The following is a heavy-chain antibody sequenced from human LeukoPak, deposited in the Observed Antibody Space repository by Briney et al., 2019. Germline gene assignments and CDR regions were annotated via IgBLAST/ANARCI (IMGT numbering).Heavy chain of an antibody. CDR1: GGSISSNNW. V-gene: IGHV4-4*02. CDR2: IYHSGRP. CDR3: ARVNINNWHSCDY. J-gene: IGHJ4*02. D-gene: IGHD1-1*01. Sequence: PSETLSLTCAVSGGSISSNNWWGWVRQPPGKGLAWIGEIYHSGRPNYNPSLKSRVTISVDKSRNHFSLNLSSVTAADTAVYYCARVNINNWHSCDYWGQGTLVTVSS.